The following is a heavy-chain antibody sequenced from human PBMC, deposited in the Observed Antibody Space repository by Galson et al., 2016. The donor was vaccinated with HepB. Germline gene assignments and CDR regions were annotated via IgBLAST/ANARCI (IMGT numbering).Heavy chain of an antibody. CDR3: GRGYYDFWSGYSPPDY. CDR1: GGTFSSYT. J-gene: IGHJ4*02. V-gene: IGHV1-69*02. D-gene: IGHD3-3*01. Sequence: SVKVSCKASGGTFSSYTISWVRQAPGQGLEWMGRIIPILGIANYAQKFQGRVTITADKSTSTAYMELSSLRSEDTDVDYCGRGYYDFWSGYSPPDYWGQGTLVTVSS. CDR2: IIPILGIA.